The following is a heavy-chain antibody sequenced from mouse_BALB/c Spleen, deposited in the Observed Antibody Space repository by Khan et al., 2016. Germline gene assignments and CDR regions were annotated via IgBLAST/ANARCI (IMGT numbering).Heavy chain of an antibody. J-gene: IGHJ2*01. CDR1: GDSITSCY. D-gene: IGHD2-13*01. V-gene: IGHV3-8*02. CDR3: AGLSGDYFDY. CDR2: ISYSGST. Sequence: VQLKQSGPSLVKPSQTLSLTCSVTGDSITSCYWNWIRKFPGNKLEYMGYISYSGSTYYNPSLKSRIAITRDPSKNQYYLQLKSVTTEDTATSYGAGLSGDYFDYWGQGTTLTVPS.